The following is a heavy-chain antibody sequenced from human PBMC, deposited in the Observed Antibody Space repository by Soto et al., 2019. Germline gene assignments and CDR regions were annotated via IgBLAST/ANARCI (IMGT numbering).Heavy chain of an antibody. D-gene: IGHD4-17*01. Sequence: GESLKISCKGSGYSFTSYWIGWVRQMPGKGLEWMGIIYPGDSDTRYSPSFQGQVTISADKSISTAYLQWSSLKASDTAMYYCARAHSPGGDHYYGMDVWGQGTTVTVSS. V-gene: IGHV5-51*01. J-gene: IGHJ6*02. CDR2: IYPGDSDT. CDR1: GYSFTSYW. CDR3: ARAHSPGGDHYYGMDV.